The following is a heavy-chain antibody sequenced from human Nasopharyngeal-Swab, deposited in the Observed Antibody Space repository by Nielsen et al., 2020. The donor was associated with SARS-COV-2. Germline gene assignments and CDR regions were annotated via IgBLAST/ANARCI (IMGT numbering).Heavy chain of an antibody. D-gene: IGHD1-1*01. V-gene: IGHV3-11*06. Sequence: GGSLRLSCAASGFTFSDYYMSWIRQAPGKGLEGVSYISSSSSYTNYADSVKGRFTISRDNAKNSLYLQMNSLRAEDTAVYYCARDFHGNDVWGQGTLVTVSS. CDR1: GFTFSDYY. CDR2: ISSSSSYT. CDR3: ARDFHGNDV. J-gene: IGHJ4*02.